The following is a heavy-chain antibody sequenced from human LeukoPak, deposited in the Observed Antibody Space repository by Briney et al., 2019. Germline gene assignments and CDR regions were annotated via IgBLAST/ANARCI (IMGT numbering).Heavy chain of an antibody. Sequence: GWSLRLSCAASGFTFSTYGMHWIRQAPGKGLEWVAFIRYDGDNKYYADSVKGRFTISRDNSKNTLYLQMNSLRVEDTAVYYCAKVYCSGGSCYGTGNYYYMDVWGKGTTVTISS. CDR3: AKVYCSGGSCYGTGNYYYMDV. CDR1: GFTFSTYG. J-gene: IGHJ6*03. V-gene: IGHV3-30*02. CDR2: IRYDGDNK. D-gene: IGHD2-15*01.